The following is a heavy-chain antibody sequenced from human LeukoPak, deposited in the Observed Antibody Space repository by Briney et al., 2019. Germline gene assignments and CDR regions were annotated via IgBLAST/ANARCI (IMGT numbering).Heavy chain of an antibody. D-gene: IGHD1-26*01. CDR3: ARITVGANGYNWFDP. V-gene: IGHV4-59*08. Sequence: KPGGSLRLSCAASGFTFSSYSMNWIRQPPGKGLEWIGYIYYTGSTIYNPSLKSRVTISVDTSKNQFSLKLSSVTDADTAVYYCARITVGANGYNWFDPWGQGTLVTVSS. CDR2: IYYTGST. CDR1: GFTFSSYS. J-gene: IGHJ5*02.